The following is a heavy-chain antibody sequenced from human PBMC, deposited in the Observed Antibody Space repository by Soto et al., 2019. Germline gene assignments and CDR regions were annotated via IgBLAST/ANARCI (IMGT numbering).Heavy chain of an antibody. CDR1: GFTFGDYA. CDR2: IRSKAYGGAI. Sequence: EVQLVESGGGLVQPGRSLRLSCTTSGFTFGDYAVSWFRQAPGKGLEWVGFIRSKAYGGAIEYAAAVRGRCTLSRDDSKSIAYLQMNSLKTEDTAVYYCSRAELVVTAANPIMGYYYMDVWGKGTTVTVSS. CDR3: SRAELVVTAANPIMGYYYMDV. D-gene: IGHD2-2*01. J-gene: IGHJ6*03. V-gene: IGHV3-49*03.